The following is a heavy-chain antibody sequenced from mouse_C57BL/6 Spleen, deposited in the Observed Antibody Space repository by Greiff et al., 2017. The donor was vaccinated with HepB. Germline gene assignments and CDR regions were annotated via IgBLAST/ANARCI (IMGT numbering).Heavy chain of an antibody. D-gene: IGHD2-3*01. CDR2: IDPANGNT. CDR3: ARSPLYDGYPYYFDY. Sequence: VQLQQSVAELVRPGASVKLSCTASGFNIKNTYMHWVKQRPEQGLEWIGRIDPANGNTKYAPKFQGKATITADTSSNTAYLQLSSLTSEDTAIYYCARSPLYDGYPYYFDYWGQGTTLTVSS. V-gene: IGHV14-3*01. J-gene: IGHJ2*01. CDR1: GFNIKNTY.